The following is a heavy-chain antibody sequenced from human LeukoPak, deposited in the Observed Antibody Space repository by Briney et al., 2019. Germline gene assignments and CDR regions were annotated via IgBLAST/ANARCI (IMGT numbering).Heavy chain of an antibody. CDR1: GYTFTSYA. Sequence: GASVKVSCKASGYTFTSYAMHWVRQAPGQRLEWMGWINAGNGNTKYSQKFQGRVTITRDTSASTAYMELSSLRSEDTAVYYCAREGGTHGVYYLDYWGQGTLVTVSS. D-gene: IGHD2-8*01. CDR2: INAGNGNT. V-gene: IGHV1-3*01. CDR3: AREGGTHGVYYLDY. J-gene: IGHJ4*02.